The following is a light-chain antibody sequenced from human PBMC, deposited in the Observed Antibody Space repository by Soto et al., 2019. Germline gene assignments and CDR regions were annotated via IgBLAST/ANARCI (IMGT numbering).Light chain of an antibody. Sequence: DIVMTQSPATLSVSPGDRVTLSCRASQSVRSNSAWYQQKPGQAPRLLIYDTSARATGVPARFSGSRSGTEFTLTINSLQSEDFAVYYRQRYHNWTLTFGGGTK. CDR2: DTS. V-gene: IGKV3-15*01. J-gene: IGKJ4*01. CDR1: QSVRSN. CDR3: QRYHNWTLT.